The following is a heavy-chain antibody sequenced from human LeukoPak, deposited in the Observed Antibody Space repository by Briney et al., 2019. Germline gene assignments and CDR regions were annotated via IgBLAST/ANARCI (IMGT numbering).Heavy chain of an antibody. CDR3: ARNYGGTSKYFDY. Sequence: ASVKVSCEASGYSFNDYYIHWVRQAPGQGLEWMGWISPNSGGTNYAQNFQGRVTMTRDTSITTAYMELSGLTSDDTALYYCARNYGGTSKYFDYWGQGTLVTVSS. J-gene: IGHJ4*02. CDR2: ISPNSGGT. V-gene: IGHV1-2*02. D-gene: IGHD4-23*01. CDR1: GYSFNDYY.